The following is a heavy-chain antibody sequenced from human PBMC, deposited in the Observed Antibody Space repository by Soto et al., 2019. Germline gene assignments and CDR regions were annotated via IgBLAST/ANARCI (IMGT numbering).Heavy chain of an antibody. J-gene: IGHJ4*02. D-gene: IGHD2-21*02. V-gene: IGHV1-46*01. CDR1: GDTFTDYY. Sequence: QVQLVQSGAEVKKPGTSVKVSCKASGDTFTDYYIHWVRQAPGQGLEWMGTVNPSGGHTTYAQHFLGRMTMTRDTSTSTLYMELTRLTAEGTAVDYCARGGHVVVVTAALDFWGQGTLVTVSS. CDR2: VNPSGGHT. CDR3: ARGGHVVVVTAALDF.